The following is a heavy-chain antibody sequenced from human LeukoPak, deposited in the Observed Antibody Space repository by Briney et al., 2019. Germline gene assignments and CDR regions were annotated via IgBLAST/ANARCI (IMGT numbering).Heavy chain of an antibody. V-gene: IGHV4-39*01. CDR1: GGSISSSSYY. CDR3: ANGGGEWYYYGSGTPEWVY. D-gene: IGHD3-10*01. J-gene: IGHJ4*02. Sequence: PSETLSLTCTVSGGSISSSSYYWGWIRQPPGKGLEWIGSIYYSGSTYYNPSLKSRATISVDTSKNQFSLKLSSVTAADTAVYYCANGGGEWYYYGSGTPEWVYWGQGTLVTVSS. CDR2: IYYSGST.